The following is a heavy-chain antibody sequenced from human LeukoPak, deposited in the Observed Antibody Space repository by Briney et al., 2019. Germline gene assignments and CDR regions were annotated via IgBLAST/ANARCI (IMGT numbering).Heavy chain of an antibody. CDR2: ISSRGGSS. Sequence: GGSLRLSCAASGFTFSGYAMSWVRQAPGKGLEYVSLISSRGGSSYYADSLRGRFTISRDNSKNTLYLQVDSLRAEDTAVYYCAKDYTPYGDYVWDYFDCWGQGTLVTVSS. CDR1: GFTFSGYA. V-gene: IGHV3-64*04. J-gene: IGHJ4*02. D-gene: IGHD4-17*01. CDR3: AKDYTPYGDYVWDYFDC.